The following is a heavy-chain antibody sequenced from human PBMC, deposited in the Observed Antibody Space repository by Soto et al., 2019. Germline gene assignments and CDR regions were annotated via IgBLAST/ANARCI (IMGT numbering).Heavy chain of an antibody. CDR1: GGSISTYY. CDR3: ARHDLRGGSYDF. V-gene: IGHV4-59*08. D-gene: IGHD3-3*01. J-gene: IGHJ4*02. Sequence: QVQLLESGPGLVKPSETLSLTCTVSGGSISTYYWSWVRQPPGKELEWIGYMRYTGDAAYAPSLRSRVTTSLDTSKNQFSLRLDSVTAADTAVYYCARHDLRGGSYDFWGQGTLVTVSS. CDR2: MRYTGDA.